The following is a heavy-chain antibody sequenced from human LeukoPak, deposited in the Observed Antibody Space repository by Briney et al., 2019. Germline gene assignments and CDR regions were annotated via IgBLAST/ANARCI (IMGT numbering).Heavy chain of an antibody. CDR2: IYYSGST. CDR1: GGSISSGGYY. V-gene: IGHV4-31*03. CDR3: AALYYYYGMDV. Sequence: SETLSLTCTVSGGSISSGGYYWSWIRQHPGKGLEWIGYIYYSGSTYYSPSLKSRVTISVDTSKNQFSLKLSSVTAADTAVYYCAALYYYYGMDVWGQGTTVTVSS. J-gene: IGHJ6*02.